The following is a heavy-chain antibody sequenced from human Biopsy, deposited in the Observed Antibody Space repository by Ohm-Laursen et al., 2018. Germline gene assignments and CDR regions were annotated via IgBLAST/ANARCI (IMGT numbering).Heavy chain of an antibody. CDR1: GGSFTDHY. CDR3: ARGSNDFGGLYFPR. V-gene: IGHV4-59*11. CDR2: ISYTGYT. Sequence: SETLSLTCTVSGGSFTDHYWSWIRQPPGKGLEWIGHISYTGYTSYNASPKSRVTISVDTSRNHFSLRLSSLTAADTAVYYCARGSNDFGGLYFPRWGQGTLLTVSS. D-gene: IGHD4-23*01. J-gene: IGHJ4*02.